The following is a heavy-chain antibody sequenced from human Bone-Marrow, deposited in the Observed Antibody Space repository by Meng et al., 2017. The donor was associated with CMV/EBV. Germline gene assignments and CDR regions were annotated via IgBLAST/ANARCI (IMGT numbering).Heavy chain of an antibody. Sequence: LRLSCTVSGYSISSGYYWGWIRQPPGKGLEWIGSIYHSGSTYYNPSLKSRVTISVDTSKNQFSLKLSSVTAADTAVYYCARDTKWEVGYWGQGTLVTVSS. CDR3: ARDTKWEVGY. CDR2: IYHSGST. CDR1: GYSISSGYY. V-gene: IGHV4-38-2*02. J-gene: IGHJ4*02. D-gene: IGHD1-26*01.